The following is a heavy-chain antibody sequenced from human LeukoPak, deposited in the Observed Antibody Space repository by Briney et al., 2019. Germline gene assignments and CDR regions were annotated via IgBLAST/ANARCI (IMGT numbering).Heavy chain of an antibody. Sequence: VASVKVSCKASGGTFSSYAISWVRQAPGQGLEWMGGIIPIFGTANYAQKFQGRVTITADESTSTAYMELSSLRSEDTAVYYCARDLSSSWYVAGWFDPWGQGTLVTVSS. CDR3: ARDLSSSWYVAGWFDP. D-gene: IGHD6-13*01. J-gene: IGHJ5*02. V-gene: IGHV1-69*13. CDR2: IIPIFGTA. CDR1: GGTFSSYA.